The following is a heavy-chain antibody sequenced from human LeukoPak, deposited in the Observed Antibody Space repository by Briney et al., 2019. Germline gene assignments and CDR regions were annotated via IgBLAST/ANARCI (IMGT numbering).Heavy chain of an antibody. J-gene: IGHJ3*02. CDR1: GFTFSSYE. CDR3: ARDYYGSGNLIMGAFDI. CDR2: ISYDGSNK. Sequence: GGSLRLSCAASGFTFSSYEMNWVRQAPGKGLEWVAVISYDGSNKYYADSVKGRFTISRDNSKNTLYLQMNSLRAEDTAVYYCARDYYGSGNLIMGAFDIWGQGTMVTVSS. D-gene: IGHD3-10*01. V-gene: IGHV3-30*04.